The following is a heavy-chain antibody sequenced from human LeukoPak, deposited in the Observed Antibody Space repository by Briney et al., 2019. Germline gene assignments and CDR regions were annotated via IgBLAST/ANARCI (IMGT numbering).Heavy chain of an antibody. V-gene: IGHV4-4*07. CDR1: GGSISSYY. Sequence: SETLSLTCTVSGGSISSYYWRWLRQPAGKGLEWIGRIYTSGSPNYNPSLKGRVTISVDTSKKQFSLKLSSVTAADTAVYYCARDRGYYYDSSDYWYFDLWGRGTLVTVSS. CDR3: ARDRGYYYDSSDYWYFDL. D-gene: IGHD3-22*01. CDR2: IYTSGSP. J-gene: IGHJ2*01.